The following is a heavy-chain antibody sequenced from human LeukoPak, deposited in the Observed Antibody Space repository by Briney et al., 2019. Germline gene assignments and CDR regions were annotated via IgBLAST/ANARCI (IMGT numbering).Heavy chain of an antibody. CDR1: GDSITSYY. Sequence: SETLSLTCTVSGDSITSYYWSWLRQAPGKGLEWVGYIYDSETTSYNPSLRSRVTISLHTSKKQFSLKLSSVTAADTAVYYCARGFGRSWYYFDYWGQGTLATGAS. V-gene: IGHV4-59*01. D-gene: IGHD6-13*01. J-gene: IGHJ4*02. CDR2: IYDSETT. CDR3: ARGFGRSWYYFDY.